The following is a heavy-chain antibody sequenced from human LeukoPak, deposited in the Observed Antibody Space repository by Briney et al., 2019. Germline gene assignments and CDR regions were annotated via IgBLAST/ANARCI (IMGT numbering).Heavy chain of an antibody. CDR2: ISGSGGST. V-gene: IGHV3-23*01. CDR1: GFTFSSYA. CDR3: AKAPYSGSYYIAFDI. Sequence: GGSLRLSCAASGFTFSSYAMSWVRRAPGKGLEWVSAISGSGGSTYYADSVKGRFTISRDNSKNTLYLQMNSLRAEDTAVYYCAKAPYSGSYYIAFDIWGQGQWSPSLQ. D-gene: IGHD1-26*01. J-gene: IGHJ3*02.